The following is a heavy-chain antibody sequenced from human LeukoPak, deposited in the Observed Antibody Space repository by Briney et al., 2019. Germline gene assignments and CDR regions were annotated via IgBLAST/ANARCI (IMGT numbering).Heavy chain of an antibody. CDR1: GFTLSSYS. J-gene: IGHJ4*02. CDR2: ISSSSSYI. D-gene: IGHD3-10*01. Sequence: GGSLRLSCAASGFTLSSYSMNWVRQAPGKGLEWVSSISSSSSYIYYADSVKGRFTISRDNTKNSLYLQMNSLRAEDTAVYYCARDYYGSGSYSWAFDYWGQGTLVTVSS. CDR3: ARDYYGSGSYSWAFDY. V-gene: IGHV3-21*01.